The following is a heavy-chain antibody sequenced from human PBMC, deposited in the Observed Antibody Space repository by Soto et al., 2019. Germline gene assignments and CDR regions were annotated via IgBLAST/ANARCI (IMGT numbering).Heavy chain of an antibody. CDR3: ARPGTAYSNRQNYYYYGMDV. Sequence: GGSLRLSCAASGFTFRKYAMTWVRQAPGKGLEWVSGISGSGGSTYYAESVKGRFTISRDNSKNTLYLQMNSLRGGDNAVYFCARPGTAYSNRQNYYYYGMDVWGQGTTVTVSS. D-gene: IGHD6-13*01. CDR2: ISGSGGST. J-gene: IGHJ6*02. CDR1: GFTFRKYA. V-gene: IGHV3-23*01.